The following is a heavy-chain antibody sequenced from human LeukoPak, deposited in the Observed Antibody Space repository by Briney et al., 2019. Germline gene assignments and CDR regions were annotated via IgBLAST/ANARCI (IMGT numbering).Heavy chain of an antibody. V-gene: IGHV3-43*02. J-gene: IGHJ4*02. CDR2: IGGDGGGT. CDR3: AKDHNYDYSNSYFDY. CDR1: GFTFDDYA. D-gene: IGHD4-11*01. Sequence: PGGSLRLSCAASGFTFDDYAMHWVRQAPGRGLEWVSLIGGDGGGTSYADSVKGRFTISRDNSKNSLYLQMNSLRTEDTALYYCAKDHNYDYSNSYFDYWGQGTLVTVSS.